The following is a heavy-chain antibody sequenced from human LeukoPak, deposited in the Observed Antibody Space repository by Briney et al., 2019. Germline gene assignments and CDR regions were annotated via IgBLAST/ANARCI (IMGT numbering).Heavy chain of an antibody. D-gene: IGHD3-10*01. J-gene: IGHJ6*02. CDR2: ISYDGSNK. CDR3: AKEDYLWFGELVYYYYGMDV. V-gene: IGHV3-30*18. CDR1: GFTFSSYG. Sequence: GGSLRLSCAASGFTFSSYGMHWVRQAPGKGLEWVAVISYDGSNKYYADSVKGRFTISRDNSKNTLYLQMNSLRAEDTAVYYCAKEDYLWFGELVYYYYGMDVWGQGTTVTVSS.